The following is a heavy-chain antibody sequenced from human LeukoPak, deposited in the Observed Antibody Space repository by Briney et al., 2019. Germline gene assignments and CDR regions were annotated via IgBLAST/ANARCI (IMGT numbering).Heavy chain of an antibody. CDR3: ARERYSSGWYIIDP. V-gene: IGHV3-7*03. CDR2: IKQDGSEK. Sequence: GGSLRLSCAASGFTFGSYWMSWVRQAPGKGLEWVANIKQDGSEKYYVDSVKGRFTISRDNAKNSLYLQMNSLRAEDTAVYYCARERYSSGWYIIDPWGQGTLVTVSS. CDR1: GFTFGSYW. D-gene: IGHD6-19*01. J-gene: IGHJ5*02.